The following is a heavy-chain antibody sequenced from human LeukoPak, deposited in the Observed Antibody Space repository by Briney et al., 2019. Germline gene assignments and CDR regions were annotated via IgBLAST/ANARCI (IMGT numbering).Heavy chain of an antibody. Sequence: GASVKVSCKASGYTFTSYDINWVRQATRQGLEWMGWISAYNGNTNYAQKLQGRVTMTTDTSTSTAYMELRSLRSDDTAVYYCARCPQYSGSYPFDYWGQGTLVTVSS. CDR3: ARCPQYSGSYPFDY. V-gene: IGHV1-18*01. J-gene: IGHJ4*02. CDR2: ISAYNGNT. CDR1: GYTFTSYD. D-gene: IGHD1-26*01.